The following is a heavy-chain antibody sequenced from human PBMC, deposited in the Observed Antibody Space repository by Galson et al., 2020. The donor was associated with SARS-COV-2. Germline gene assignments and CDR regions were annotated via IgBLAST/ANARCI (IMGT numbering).Heavy chain of an antibody. CDR1: GGSFSDYD. J-gene: IGHJ6*02. Sequence: SETLSFTCAVHGGSFSDYDYNWIRQPPGKGLEWIGEINHSGSTNYNPALKSRVTISVDTSKNQISLKLSSVTAADTAVYFCARGKRIQLYEDYYYYYYGVDVWGQGTTVTVSS. V-gene: IGHV4-34*01. CDR2: INHSGST. D-gene: IGHD1-1*01. CDR3: ARGKRIQLYEDYYYYYYGVDV.